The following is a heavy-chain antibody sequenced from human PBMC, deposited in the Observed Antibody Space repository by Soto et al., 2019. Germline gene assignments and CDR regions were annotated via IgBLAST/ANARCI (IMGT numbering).Heavy chain of an antibody. D-gene: IGHD3-22*01. CDR2: IYHSGST. J-gene: IGHJ6*02. CDR1: GGSISSGAFS. V-gene: IGHV4-30-2*01. CDR3: AGRWVYYDSSGPSAGGMDV. Sequence: SETLSLTCTVSGGSISSGAFSWSWIRQPPGRGLEWIGHIYHSGSTYYIPSLRSRVAISMDRAKNQFSLHLSSVTAEDTAVYYCAGRWVYYDSSGPSAGGMDVWGQGTTVTVSS.